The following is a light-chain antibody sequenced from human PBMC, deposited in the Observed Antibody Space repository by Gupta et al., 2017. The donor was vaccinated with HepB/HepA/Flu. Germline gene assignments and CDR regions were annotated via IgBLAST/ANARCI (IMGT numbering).Light chain of an antibody. CDR1: SSDVGDYNY. V-gene: IGLV2-14*01. J-gene: IGLJ2*01. Sequence: QSALTQPASVLGSPGQSITISCTATSSDVGDYNYVSWYQQHPGKAPKLLIYDVSNRPSGVSNRFSGSKSGNTASLTISGLQAEDEADYYCSSFTYTTTLVVFGGGTKVTVL. CDR3: SSFTYTTTLVV. CDR2: DVS.